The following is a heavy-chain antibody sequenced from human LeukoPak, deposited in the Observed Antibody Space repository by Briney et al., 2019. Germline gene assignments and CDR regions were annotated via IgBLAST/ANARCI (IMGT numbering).Heavy chain of an antibody. J-gene: IGHJ4*02. D-gene: IGHD3-9*01. CDR1: GFTLSSYS. CDR2: ISSSSSYI. Sequence: PRGSLRLSCAASGFTLSSYSMNWVRQAPGKGLEWVSSISSSSSYIYYADSVKGRFTISRDNAKNSLYLQMNSLRAEDTAVYYCARDLTYYDILTGYYTSHYFDYWGQGTLVTVSS. CDR3: ARDLTYYDILTGYYTSHYFDY. V-gene: IGHV3-21*01.